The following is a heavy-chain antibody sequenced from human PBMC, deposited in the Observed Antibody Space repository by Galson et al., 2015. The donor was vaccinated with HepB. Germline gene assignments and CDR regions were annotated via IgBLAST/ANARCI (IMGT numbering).Heavy chain of an antibody. D-gene: IGHD2-21*02. J-gene: IGHJ6*02. V-gene: IGHV3-48*01. CDR3: ARLQYCGGDCFLYGMDV. CDR1: GFTFSSYS. CDR2: ISSSSSTI. Sequence: SLRLSCAASGFTFSSYSMNWVRQAPGKGLEWVSYISSSSSTIYYADSVKGRFTISRDNAKNSLYLQMNSLRAEDTAVYYCARLQYCGGDCFLYGMDVWGQGTTVAVSS.